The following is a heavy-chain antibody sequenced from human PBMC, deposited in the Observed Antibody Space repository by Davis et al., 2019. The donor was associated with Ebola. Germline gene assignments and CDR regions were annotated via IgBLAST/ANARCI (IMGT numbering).Heavy chain of an antibody. V-gene: IGHV1-3*01. J-gene: IGHJ5*02. D-gene: IGHD2-2*01. Sequence: ASVKVSCKASGYTFTSYAMHWVRQAPGQRLEWMGWINAGNGNTKYSQKFQGRVTITRDTSASTAYMELSRLRSEDTAVYYCARAPLNQLLSHAGGWNWFDPWGQGTLVTVSS. CDR2: INAGNGNT. CDR3: ARAPLNQLLSHAGGWNWFDP. CDR1: GYTFTSYA.